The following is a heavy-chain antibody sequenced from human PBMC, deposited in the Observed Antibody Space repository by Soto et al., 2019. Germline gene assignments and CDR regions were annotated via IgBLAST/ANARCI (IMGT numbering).Heavy chain of an antibody. CDR2: LYYSGST. J-gene: IGHJ4*02. V-gene: IGHV4-61*01. D-gene: IGHD3-3*01. CDR3: ARGQAFWTGYYRMPYYFDY. Sequence: SATQSITCTVSDGSVSSGSYYWSWIRQPPGKGLEYIGYLYYSGSTNYDPSLKSRVTISVDTPKNQFSLELTSVTAVDTAVYYCARGQAFWTGYYRMPYYFDYWGQGTLVTVSS. CDR1: DGSVSSGSYY.